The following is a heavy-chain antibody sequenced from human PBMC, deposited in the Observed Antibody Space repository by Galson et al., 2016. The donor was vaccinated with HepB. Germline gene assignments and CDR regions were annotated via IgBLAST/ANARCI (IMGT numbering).Heavy chain of an antibody. Sequence: ETLSLTCTVSGDSIGSSGYYWGWIRQPPGKGREWIGSIYYSGSTYYNLSLKSRVTISVDTSRNRFSLKLTSVTAADTAVYYCMGIAAAAAYYFDYWGQGTLVTVSS. CDR1: GDSIGSSGYY. CDR3: MGIAAAAAYYFDY. J-gene: IGHJ4*02. V-gene: IGHV4-39*07. D-gene: IGHD6-13*01. CDR2: IYYSGST.